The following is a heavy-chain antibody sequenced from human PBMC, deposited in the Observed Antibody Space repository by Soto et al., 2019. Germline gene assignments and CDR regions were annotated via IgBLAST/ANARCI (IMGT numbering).Heavy chain of an antibody. V-gene: IGHV3-23*01. CDR2: ISGGADDT. J-gene: IGHJ4*02. CDR1: GFTFSNYA. CDR3: AKAINDYYAPLDY. D-gene: IGHD3-3*01. Sequence: EVQLLESGGGLVQLGGSLRLSCTASGFTFSNYAMCWVRQAPGKGLEWVSVISGGADDTHYADSVKGRFTISRDNSKNTLDVQMDSLRSEDTAVYYCAKAINDYYAPLDYWGQGMRVTVSS.